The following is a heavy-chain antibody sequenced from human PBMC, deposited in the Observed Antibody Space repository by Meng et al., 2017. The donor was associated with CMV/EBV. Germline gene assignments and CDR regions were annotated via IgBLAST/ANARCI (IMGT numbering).Heavy chain of an antibody. Sequence: SVKVSCKASGGTLSSYAISWVRQAPGQGLEWMGGIIPIFGTANYAQKFQGRVTITTDESTSTAYMELSSLRSEDTAVYYCAREKHKYQLRRAAFDYWGQGTLVTVSS. CDR2: IIPIFGTA. J-gene: IGHJ4*02. CDR1: GGTLSSYA. CDR3: AREKHKYQLRRAAFDY. D-gene: IGHD2-2*01. V-gene: IGHV1-69*05.